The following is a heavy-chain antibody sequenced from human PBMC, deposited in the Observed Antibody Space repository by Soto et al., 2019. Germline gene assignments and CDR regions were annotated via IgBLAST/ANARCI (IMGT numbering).Heavy chain of an antibody. J-gene: IGHJ4*02. V-gene: IGHV3-64*01. CDR2: ISSNGGST. CDR1: GFTFSSNS. D-gene: IGHD6-13*01. Sequence: HPGGSLRLSCAASGFTFSSNSIHWVRQAPGKGLEYVSAISSNGGSTYYANSVKGRFTISRDNSKNTLYLQMGSLRAEDMAVYYCARQSYSSYYFDYWGQGTLVTVSS. CDR3: ARQSYSSYYFDY.